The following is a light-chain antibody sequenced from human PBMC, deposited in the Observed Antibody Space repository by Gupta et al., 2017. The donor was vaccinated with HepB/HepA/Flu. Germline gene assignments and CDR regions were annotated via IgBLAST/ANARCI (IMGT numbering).Light chain of an antibody. CDR2: KAS. J-gene: IGKJ2*01. Sequence: DIQMTQSPSTLSASVGDTVTITCRASQSMSSWLAWYQQKPGKAPKLLIYKASSLESGVPSRFSGSGSGTEFTLTMSSLQPDDFATYYCQHYSSYLYIFGQGTKLEIK. CDR1: QSMSSW. CDR3: QHYSSYLYI. V-gene: IGKV1-5*03.